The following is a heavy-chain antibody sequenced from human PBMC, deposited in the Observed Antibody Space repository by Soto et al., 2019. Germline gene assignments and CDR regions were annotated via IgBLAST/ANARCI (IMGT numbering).Heavy chain of an antibody. V-gene: IGHV1-2*02. Sequence: QVQLVQSGAEVKEPGDSVRVSCEASGYTFTAYYIHWVRQAPGQGLEWMGWINPKFGDTTYAQDFRGRVSMTRDMSISTVYMELSSLTSDDTAIYYCARNMDYYYGRGSGNGHGVWGQGTTVTVFS. CDR3: ARNMDYYYGRGSGNGHGV. CDR2: INPKFGDT. CDR1: GYTFTAYY. J-gene: IGHJ6*02. D-gene: IGHD3-10*02.